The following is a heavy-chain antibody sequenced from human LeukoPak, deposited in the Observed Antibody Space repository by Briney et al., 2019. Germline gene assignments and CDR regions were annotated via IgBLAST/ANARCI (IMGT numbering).Heavy chain of an antibody. D-gene: IGHD1-26*01. CDR3: GGGPQWELSY. CDR2: INSDGSST. J-gene: IGHJ4*02. Sequence: WGSLRLSCAASGCTFSSYWRHWVRQAPGKGLVWVARINSDGSSTSYADSVNGRLHISRDNANNTLYLQMHSLRAEDTAADYCGGGPQWELSYWGQGTLVPVSS. CDR1: GCTFSSYW. V-gene: IGHV3-74*01.